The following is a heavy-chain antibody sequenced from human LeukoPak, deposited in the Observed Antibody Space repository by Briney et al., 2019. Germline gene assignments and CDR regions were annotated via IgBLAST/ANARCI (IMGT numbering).Heavy chain of an antibody. J-gene: IGHJ4*02. CDR3: ARHVIGLMVYAIDY. D-gene: IGHD2-8*01. V-gene: IGHV4-39*01. Sequence: SETLSLTRTVSVGSFSSCSQYWGSIRQPPGRGVEWIGSIYYSGSTYSNPSLKSRVTICVDTSKNQYSRKLRSVTRADTAVYYCARHVIGLMVYAIDYWGQGTLVTVSS. CDR1: VGSFSSCSQY. CDR2: IYYSGST.